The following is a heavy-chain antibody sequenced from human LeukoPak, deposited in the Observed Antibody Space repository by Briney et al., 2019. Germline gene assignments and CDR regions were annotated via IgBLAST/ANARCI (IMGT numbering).Heavy chain of an antibody. Sequence: PGGSLRLSCAASGFTFSNYAMSWVRQSPGKGLEWVANIKQDGSETYYVDSVMGRFTISRLNAKNSVYLQMNSLRAEDTAVYYCARDRSISGVVTIDFWGQGTLVTVSS. V-gene: IGHV3-7*01. CDR1: GFTFSNYA. CDR3: ARDRSISGVVTIDF. CDR2: IKQDGSET. J-gene: IGHJ4*02. D-gene: IGHD3-3*01.